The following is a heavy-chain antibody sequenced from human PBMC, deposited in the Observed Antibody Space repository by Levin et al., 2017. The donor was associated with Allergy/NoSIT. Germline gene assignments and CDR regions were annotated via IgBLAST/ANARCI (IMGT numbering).Heavy chain of an antibody. J-gene: IGHJ6*02. CDR2: ISSSGSTI. D-gene: IGHD3-10*01. Sequence: SCAASGFTFSDYYMSWIRQAPGKGLEWVSYISSSGSTIYYADSVKGRFTISRDNAKNSLYLQMNSLRAEDTAVYYCARDRVYYYGSGSYAAGDYYGMDVWGQGTTVTVSS. CDR3: ARDRVYYYGSGSYAAGDYYGMDV. CDR1: GFTFSDYY. V-gene: IGHV3-11*01.